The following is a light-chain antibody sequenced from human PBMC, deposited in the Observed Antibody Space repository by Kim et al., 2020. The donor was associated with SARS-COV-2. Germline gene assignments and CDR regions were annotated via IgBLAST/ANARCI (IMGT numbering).Light chain of an antibody. Sequence: EIVMTQSPATLSVSPGERATLSCRASQSVGLNLAWYQQRSGQAPRLLIYGGSTRATGIPARFSGSGSGTELTLTISRLQSEDFAVYYCQQYKNWAHTFGQETELEL. CDR1: QSVGLN. CDR2: GGS. J-gene: IGKJ2*01. CDR3: QQYKNWAHT. V-gene: IGKV3-15*01.